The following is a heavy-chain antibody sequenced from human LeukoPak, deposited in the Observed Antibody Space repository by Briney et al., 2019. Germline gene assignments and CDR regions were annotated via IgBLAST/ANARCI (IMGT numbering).Heavy chain of an antibody. CDR1: GFTFSSYW. V-gene: IGHV3-74*01. D-gene: IGHD1-26*01. Sequence: PGGSLRFSCAASGFTFSSYWMHWVRQAPGKGLVWVSRIDGDGSSTNYADSVKGRFTISGDNARNTLYLQMNSLRAEDTAVYYCARSIVGACFDCWGQGTLVTVSS. CDR2: IDGDGSST. CDR3: ARSIVGACFDC. J-gene: IGHJ4*02.